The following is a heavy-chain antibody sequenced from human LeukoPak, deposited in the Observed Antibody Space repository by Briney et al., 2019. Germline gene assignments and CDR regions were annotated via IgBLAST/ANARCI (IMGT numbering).Heavy chain of an antibody. CDR3: VRASYYYDASGSPRGWFDP. CDR1: GFTFNDYY. J-gene: IGHJ5*02. Sequence: GGSLRLSCAASGFTFNDYYMNWIRQAPGKGLEWVSYISSSGSSIHYADSVKGGFTISRDNAKNSLFLQMNSLRAEDTAVYYCVRASYYYDASGSPRGWFDPWGQGTLVTVSS. V-gene: IGHV3-11*01. D-gene: IGHD3-22*01. CDR2: ISSSGSSI.